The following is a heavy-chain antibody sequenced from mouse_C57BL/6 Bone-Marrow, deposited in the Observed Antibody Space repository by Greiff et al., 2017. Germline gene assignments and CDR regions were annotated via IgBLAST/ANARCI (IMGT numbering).Heavy chain of an antibody. V-gene: IGHV5-6*01. Sequence: EVQLVESGGELVKPGGSLKLSCAASGFTFSSYGMSWVRQTPDKRLEWVATISSGGSYTYYPDSVKGRFTISRDNAKNTLYLQMSSLKSEDTAMYYCARRWLLQFAYWGQGTLVTVSA. CDR3: ARRWLLQFAY. J-gene: IGHJ3*01. CDR2: ISSGGSYT. D-gene: IGHD2-3*01. CDR1: GFTFSSYG.